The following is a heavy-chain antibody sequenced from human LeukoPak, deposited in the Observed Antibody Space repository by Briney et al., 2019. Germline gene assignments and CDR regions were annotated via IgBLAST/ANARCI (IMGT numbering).Heavy chain of an antibody. CDR3: ARGPAQATYYDFWSGSTTSNWFDP. D-gene: IGHD3-3*01. Sequence: SVKVSCKASGGTFSSYTISWVRQAPGQGLEWMGRIIPILGIANYAQKFRGRVTITADKSTSTAYMELSSLRSEDTAVYYCARGPAQATYYDFWSGSTTSNWFDPWGQGTLVTVSS. CDR1: GGTFSSYT. CDR2: IIPILGIA. J-gene: IGHJ5*02. V-gene: IGHV1-69*02.